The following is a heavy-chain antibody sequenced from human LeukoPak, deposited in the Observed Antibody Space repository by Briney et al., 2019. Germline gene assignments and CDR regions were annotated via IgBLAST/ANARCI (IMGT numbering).Heavy chain of an antibody. CDR1: GFTFSSYS. J-gene: IGHJ4*02. Sequence: PGGSLRLSCAASGFTFSSYSMNWVRQAPGKGLEWVSCISSSGSDVYYADSVKGRFTVSRDNGNNFLYLQMNSLRADDTAVYYCASLHDIAIIPDATIDYCGQGTLVTVSS. D-gene: IGHD3-9*01. CDR2: ISSSGSDV. CDR3: ASLHDIAIIPDATIDY. V-gene: IGHV3-21*01.